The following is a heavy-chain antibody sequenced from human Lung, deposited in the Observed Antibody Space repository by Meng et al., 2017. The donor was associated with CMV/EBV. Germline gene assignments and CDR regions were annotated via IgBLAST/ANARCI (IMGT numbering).Heavy chain of an antibody. V-gene: IGHV4-61*01. D-gene: IGHD5-12*01. CDR3: ATLIAGYGGRGS. J-gene: IGHJ4*02. Sequence: SETLSLXCIVSGGAVSDGNYHWNWVRQPPGKGLEWIGQTWSGRGTYYSPSLESRPTISVDTSKNQFSLHLTSVTAADTAIYYCATLIAGYGGRGSWGQGTLVTVS. CDR2: TWSGRGT. CDR1: GGAVSDGNYH.